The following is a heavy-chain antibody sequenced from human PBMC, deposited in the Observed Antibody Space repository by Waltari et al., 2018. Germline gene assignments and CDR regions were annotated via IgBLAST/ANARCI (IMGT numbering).Heavy chain of an antibody. V-gene: IGHV3-30*02. J-gene: IGHJ3*02. CDR1: GFTFSTYG. Sequence: QVQLVESGGGVVQPGGSLRLSCAASGFTFSTYGMHWVRQTPGKGMGWVKFIRNDGSDKDYADSVKGRFTVSRDNSKNTLYLQMSNLRAEDTAVYYCAKRGDISSHGAFDIWGQGTMVTVSS. CDR3: AKRGDISSHGAFDI. CDR2: IRNDGSDK. D-gene: IGHD3-10*01.